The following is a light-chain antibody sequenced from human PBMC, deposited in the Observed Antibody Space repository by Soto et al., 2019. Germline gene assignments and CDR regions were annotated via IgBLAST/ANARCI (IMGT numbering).Light chain of an antibody. V-gene: IGLV2-14*01. CDR2: KVS. J-gene: IGLJ2*01. CDR3: SSYISSSTFLV. CDR1: SRDVGGYNY. Sequence: QSALTQPASVSGSPGQSITISCTGTSRDVGGYNYVSWHQQHPGKAPKVIITKVSNRPSGVSNRFSGSKSGNTASLTISGLQAEDEADYYCSSYISSSTFLVFGGGTKVTVL.